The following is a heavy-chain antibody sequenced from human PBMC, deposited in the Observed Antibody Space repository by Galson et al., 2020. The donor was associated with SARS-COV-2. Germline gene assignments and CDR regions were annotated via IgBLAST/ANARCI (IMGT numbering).Heavy chain of an antibody. V-gene: IGHV3-33*01. Sequence: QLGESLKISCAASGFTFSSYGMHWVRQAPGKGLEWVAVIWYDGSNKYYADSVKGRFTISRDNSKNTLYLQMNSLRAEDTAVYYCAMAAARYYYYYMDVWGKGTTVTVSS. CDR1: GFTFSSYG. CDR2: IWYDGSNK. J-gene: IGHJ6*03. D-gene: IGHD2-15*01. CDR3: AMAAARYYYYYMDV.